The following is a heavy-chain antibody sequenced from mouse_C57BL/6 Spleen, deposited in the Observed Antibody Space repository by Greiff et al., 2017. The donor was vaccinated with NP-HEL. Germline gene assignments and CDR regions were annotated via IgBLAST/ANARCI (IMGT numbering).Heavy chain of an antibody. CDR2: IDPSDSYT. V-gene: IGHV1-59*01. J-gene: IGHJ2*01. D-gene: IGHD1-1*01. CDR3: ARNSLYYGSSGFRY. CDR1: GYTFTSYW. Sequence: QVQLQQPGAELVRPGTSVKLSCKASGYTFTSYWMHWVKQRPGQGLEWIGVIDPSDSYTNYNQKFKGKATLTVDTSSSTAYMQLSSLTSEDSAVYYCARNSLYYGSSGFRYWGQGTTPTVSS.